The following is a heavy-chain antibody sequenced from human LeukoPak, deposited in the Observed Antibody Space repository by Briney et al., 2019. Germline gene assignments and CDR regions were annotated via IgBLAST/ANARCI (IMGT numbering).Heavy chain of an antibody. V-gene: IGHV4-34*01. Sequence: SETLSLTRAVYGGSFSGYYWSWIRQPSGKGLEWIGEINHSGSTNYNPSLKSRVTISVDTSKNQFSLKLSSVTAADTAVYYCAKDLGGSSWVYWGQGTLVTVSS. CDR3: AKDLGGSSWVY. CDR1: GGSFSGYY. D-gene: IGHD6-13*01. CDR2: INHSGST. J-gene: IGHJ4*02.